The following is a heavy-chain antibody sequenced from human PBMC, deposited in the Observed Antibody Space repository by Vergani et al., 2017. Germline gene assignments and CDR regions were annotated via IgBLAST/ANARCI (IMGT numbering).Heavy chain of an antibody. J-gene: IGHJ6*01. V-gene: IGHV3-7*01. CDR1: GFSFSSYW. D-gene: IGHD4-23*01. Sequence: EAQLVESGGDLVQPGGSLRLSCVGSGFSFSSYWVSWVRQAPGKGLEWVANIKQDESEKYYGDSVKGRFTISRDNAKNSVFLQMSSLRVETTAVYYCARDWTNGGRREMDVGGKGTTVTVSS. CDR3: ARDWTNGGRREMDV. CDR2: IKQDESEK.